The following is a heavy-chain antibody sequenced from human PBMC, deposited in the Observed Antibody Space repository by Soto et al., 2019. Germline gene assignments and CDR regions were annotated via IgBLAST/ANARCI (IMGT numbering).Heavy chain of an antibody. CDR2: INTRGGST. Sequence: QVQLVQSGAEVKKPGASVKVSCKASGYTLSSNYMVWVRQAPGQGLEWMEIINTRGGSTDYAQKFQGRLTMTRDPSTNTVYMALSSLRSEDTAVYYCASLEITGYWGQGTQVTVSS. CDR1: GYTLSSNY. D-gene: IGHD3-16*01. CDR3: ASLEITGY. V-gene: IGHV1-46*01. J-gene: IGHJ4*02.